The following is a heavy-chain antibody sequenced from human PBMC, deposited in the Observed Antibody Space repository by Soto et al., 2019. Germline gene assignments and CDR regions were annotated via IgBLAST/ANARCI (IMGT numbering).Heavy chain of an antibody. J-gene: IGHJ5*02. D-gene: IGHD3-3*01. CDR1: GFPFNHAW. Sequence: GGSLRLSCAASGFPFNHAWMNWVRQAPGKGLEWVGRIKSQTYGATTDYADSAKGRFTISRDNSKNTLYLQMNNLRPEDTAVYYCARPRSSLEWPPFDPWGHGTLVTVSS. V-gene: IGHV3-15*07. CDR3: ARPRSSLEWPPFDP. CDR2: IKSQTYGATT.